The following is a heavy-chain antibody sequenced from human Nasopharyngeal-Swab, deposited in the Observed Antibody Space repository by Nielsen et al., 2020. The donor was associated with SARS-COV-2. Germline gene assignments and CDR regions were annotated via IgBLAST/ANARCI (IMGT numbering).Heavy chain of an antibody. CDR1: GFTFSSYE. CDR2: ISSSGSTI. V-gene: IGHV3-48*03. Sequence: GGSLRLSCAASGFTFSSYEMNWVRQAPGKGLEWVSYISSSGSTIYYADSVKGRFTISRDNAKNSLYLQMNSLRAEDTAVYYCARDGTYYDFWSGLPDYWGQGTLVTVSS. J-gene: IGHJ4*02. D-gene: IGHD3-3*01. CDR3: ARDGTYYDFWSGLPDY.